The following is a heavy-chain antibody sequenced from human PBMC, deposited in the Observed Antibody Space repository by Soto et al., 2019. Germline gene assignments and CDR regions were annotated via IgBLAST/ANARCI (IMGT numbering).Heavy chain of an antibody. CDR2: IYYSGST. CDR1: GGSISNYY. J-gene: IGHJ4*02. D-gene: IGHD2-15*01. V-gene: IGHV4-59*01. Sequence: QVQLQESGPGLVKASETLSLTCTVSGGSISNYYCSWIRQPPGKGLEWIGYIYYSGSTNYNPSLKNRVTISVDTSKNQFSLNLSSVTAADTAVYYCARAGAATLSDYWGQGTLVTVSS. CDR3: ARAGAATLSDY.